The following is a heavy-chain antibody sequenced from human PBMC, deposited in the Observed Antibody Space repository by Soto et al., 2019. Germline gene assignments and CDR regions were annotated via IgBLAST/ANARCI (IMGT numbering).Heavy chain of an antibody. CDR3: ARDRYRLRYFDQDYSYGMDV. CDR1: GFTFSSYA. V-gene: IGHV3-30-3*01. J-gene: IGHJ6*02. Sequence: GGSLRLSCAASGFTFSSYAMHWVRQAPGKGLEWVAVISHDGSNKYYADSVKGRFTISRDNSKNTLYLQMNSLRAEDTAVYYCARDRYRLRYFDQDYSYGMDVWGQGTTVTVSS. D-gene: IGHD3-9*01. CDR2: ISHDGSNK.